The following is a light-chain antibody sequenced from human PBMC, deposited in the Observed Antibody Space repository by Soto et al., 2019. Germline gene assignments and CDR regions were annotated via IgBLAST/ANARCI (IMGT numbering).Light chain of an antibody. J-gene: IGKJ1*01. Sequence: EIVMTQSPATLSVSPGERATLSCRASQSVSSKLVWYQQKLGQAPRLLIYGASTRATGIPARFSGSGSGTXXXXXXXXXQSEDFAVYYCQQYNNWPRTFGQGTKVEIK. CDR2: GAS. CDR3: QQYNNWPRT. CDR1: QSVSSK. V-gene: IGKV3-15*01.